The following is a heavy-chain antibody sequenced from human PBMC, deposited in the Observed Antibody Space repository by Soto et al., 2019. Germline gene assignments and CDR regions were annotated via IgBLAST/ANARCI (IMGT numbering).Heavy chain of an antibody. D-gene: IGHD4-4*01. V-gene: IGHV3-73*02. CDR1: GFTFSGSA. Sequence: EVQLVESGGGLVQPGGCLKLSCAASGFTFSGSAMHWVRQASGKGLEWVGRIRSKANSYATAYAASVKGRFTISRDDSKNTAYLQMNSLKTEDTAVYYCKGYSKGRGYWGQGTLVTVSS. CDR2: IRSKANSYAT. J-gene: IGHJ4*02. CDR3: KGYSKGRGY.